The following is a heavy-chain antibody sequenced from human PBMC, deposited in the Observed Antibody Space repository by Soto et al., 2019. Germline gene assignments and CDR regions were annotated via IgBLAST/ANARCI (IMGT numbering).Heavy chain of an antibody. CDR2: INHSGST. Sequence: PSETLSLTCAVYGGSFSGYYWSWIRQPPGKGLEWIGEINHSGSTNYNPSLKSRVTISVDTSKNQFSLKLSSVTAADTAVYYCARGFRPVFLRAFDIWGQGTIAT. CDR3: ARGFRPVFLRAFDI. D-gene: IGHD1-20*01. J-gene: IGHJ3*02. CDR1: GGSFSGYY. V-gene: IGHV4-34*01.